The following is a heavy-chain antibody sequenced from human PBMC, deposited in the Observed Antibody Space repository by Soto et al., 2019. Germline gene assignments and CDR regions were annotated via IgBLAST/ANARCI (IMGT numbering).Heavy chain of an antibody. J-gene: IGHJ6*01. CDR3: TRGLLGGAPSYTFHGMDV. D-gene: IGHD1-26*01. CDR2: SRNRVNSHTT. CDR1: GFPFSDHY. V-gene: IGHV3-72*01. Sequence: PGGSLRLSCAASGFPFSDHYMDWVRQAPGKGLEWVARSRNRVNSHTTEYAASVKGRFTISRDESKSPLYLQMNSLKIEDTAVYYCTRGLLGGAPSYTFHGMDVWGQGTTVTVSS.